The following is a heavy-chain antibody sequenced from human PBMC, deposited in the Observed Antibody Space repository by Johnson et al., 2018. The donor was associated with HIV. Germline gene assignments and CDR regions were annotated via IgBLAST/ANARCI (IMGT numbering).Heavy chain of an antibody. V-gene: IGHV3-9*01. D-gene: IGHD3-3*01. CDR1: GFTVSSNY. J-gene: IGHJ3*02. CDR3: AKDPFSFGVARTAFDI. CDR2: ISWNRSSV. Sequence: VQLVESGGGLIQPGGSLRLSCAASGFTVSSNYMSWVRQAPGKGLEWVSSISWNRSSVAYADSVKGRFTISRDSAKKSLYLQMNSLRAEDTALYYCAKDPFSFGVARTAFDIWGQGTSVAVSS.